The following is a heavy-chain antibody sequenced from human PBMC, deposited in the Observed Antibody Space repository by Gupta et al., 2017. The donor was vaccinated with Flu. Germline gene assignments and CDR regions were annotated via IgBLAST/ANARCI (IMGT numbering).Heavy chain of an antibody. Sequence: EVHLVESGGGLLKPGESLRLSCTASGFTFSNAWMSWVRQAPGKGLEWVGRIKSKTDGGTINYAASVKGRFTISRDDSKNTLYLQMNTLNTEDTAVYYCAADLDGTSRAGTYFDYWGQGTLVTVSS. CDR2: IKSKTDGGTI. CDR1: GFTFSNAW. D-gene: IGHD1-1*01. CDR3: AADLDGTSRAGTYFDY. V-gene: IGHV3-15*01. J-gene: IGHJ4*02.